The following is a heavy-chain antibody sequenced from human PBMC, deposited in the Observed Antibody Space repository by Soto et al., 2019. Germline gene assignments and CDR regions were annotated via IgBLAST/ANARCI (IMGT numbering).Heavy chain of an antibody. CDR3: ARVHCRAGTCLAGLDF. V-gene: IGHV6-1*01. D-gene: IGHD2-15*01. CDR1: GDSVSSNGAC. J-gene: IGHJ6*02. Sequence: PSQTLSLTCDISGDSVSSNGACWNWIRQSPSRGLQWLGRIYYRSKWFHDYAASVESRMAINPDTSRTQFSLQLNYVTPEDTAVYYCARVHCRAGTCLAGLDFWGQGATVTVSS. CDR2: IYYRSKWFH.